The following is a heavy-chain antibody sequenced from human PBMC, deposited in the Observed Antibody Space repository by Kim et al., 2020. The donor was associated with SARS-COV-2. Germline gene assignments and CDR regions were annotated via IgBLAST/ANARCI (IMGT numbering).Heavy chain of an antibody. V-gene: IGHV3-48*03. Sequence: GGSLRLSCAASGFTFSNYEMNWVRQAPGKGLEWVSYISRSGSTTYYADSVKGRLTISRDNAKNSLYLQMNSLRAEDTAVYYCARGLPSYYDILIGYVVKGMAAWGQGTTVTVSS. CDR1: GFTFSNYE. D-gene: IGHD3-9*01. J-gene: IGHJ6*02. CDR3: ARGLPSYYDILIGYVVKGMAA. CDR2: ISRSGSTT.